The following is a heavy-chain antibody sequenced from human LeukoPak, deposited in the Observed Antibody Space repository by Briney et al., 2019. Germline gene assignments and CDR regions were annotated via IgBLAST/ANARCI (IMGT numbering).Heavy chain of an antibody. CDR2: INHSGST. D-gene: IGHD1-26*01. J-gene: IGHJ5*02. V-gene: IGHV4-34*01. Sequence: RSGGSLRLSCAASGFTFSSYAMSWVRQPPGKGLEWMAEINHSGSTNYNPSLKSRVTISRDTSKNRFSLQVSCVTGEDTAVYYCARAGSTYNWFDPWGEGTLVSVSS. CDR3: ARAGSTYNWFDP. CDR1: GFTFSSYA.